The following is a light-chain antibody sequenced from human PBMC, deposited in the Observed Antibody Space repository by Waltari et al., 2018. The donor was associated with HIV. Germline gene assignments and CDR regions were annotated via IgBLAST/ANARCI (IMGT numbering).Light chain of an antibody. Sequence: QAVLTQPSSLSASPGASASPTCTSRSGLNVGSFSIYWYHQKPGSPPQYLLRYKSDSDKQQGSGVPSRFSGSKDASANAGILLISGLHSGDDADYYCMIWLSSGAVFGGGTKLTVL. J-gene: IGLJ2*01. CDR2: YKSDSDK. CDR3: MIWLSSGAV. V-gene: IGLV5-45*02. CDR1: SGLNVGSFS.